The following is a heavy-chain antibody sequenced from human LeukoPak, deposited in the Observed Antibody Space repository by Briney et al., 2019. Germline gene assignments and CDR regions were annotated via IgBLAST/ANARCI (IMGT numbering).Heavy chain of an antibody. D-gene: IGHD2-2*01. J-gene: IGHJ4*02. Sequence: GGSLRLSCSASGFTFDDYAMHWVRQAPGKGLEWVSGISWNSGSIGYADSVKGRFTISRDNAKNSLYLQMNSLRAEDTALYYCAKDIETVVVPAAMLGLFDYWGQGTLVTVSS. CDR3: AKDIETVVVPAAMLGLFDY. CDR2: ISWNSGSI. V-gene: IGHV3-9*01. CDR1: GFTFDDYA.